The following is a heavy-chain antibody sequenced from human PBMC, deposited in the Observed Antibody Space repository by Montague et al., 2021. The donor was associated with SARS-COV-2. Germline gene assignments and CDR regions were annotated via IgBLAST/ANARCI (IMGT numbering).Heavy chain of an antibody. V-gene: IGHV4-39*01. J-gene: IGHJ5*02. D-gene: IGHD5-12*01. CDR3: ARGYSGYEDPDGFDP. CDR1: GGSISSSSYY. CDR2: IYYSGST. Sequence: SETLSLTCTVSGGSISSSSYYWGWIRQPPGNGLEWIGSIYYSGSTYYNPSLKSRVTISVDTSKNRFSLKLSSVTAADTAVYYCARGYSGYEDPDGFDPWGQGTLVTVSS.